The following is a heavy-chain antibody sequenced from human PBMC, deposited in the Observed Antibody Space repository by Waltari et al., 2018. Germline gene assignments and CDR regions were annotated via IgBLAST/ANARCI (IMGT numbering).Heavy chain of an antibody. CDR2: INSGGST. CDR3: ARDQRRAYYYYGMDV. CDR1: GFTVSSNY. Sequence: EVQLVESGGGLIQPGGSLRHSCAASGFTVSSNYMTWFRQAPGKGLGWVSVINSGGSTYYADSVKGRFTISRDNSKNTLYLQMNSLRAEDTAVYYCARDQRRAYYYYGMDVWGQGTTVTVSS. V-gene: IGHV3-53*01. D-gene: IGHD4-17*01. J-gene: IGHJ6*02.